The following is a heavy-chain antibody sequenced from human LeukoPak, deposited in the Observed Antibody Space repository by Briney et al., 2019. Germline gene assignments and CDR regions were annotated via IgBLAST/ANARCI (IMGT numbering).Heavy chain of an antibody. CDR2: VNPNTGDT. V-gene: IGHV1-2*06. D-gene: IGHD3-16*01. CDR3: ARGKTYAPNTLDY. J-gene: IGHJ4*02. CDR1: GYTFTGYF. Sequence: ASVKVSCKASGYTFTGYFMHWVRQAPGQGLEWVGRVNPNTGDTNYAQKFQGRVTLTRDTSIGTAYMELSRLRSDDTAFYYCARGKTYAPNTLDYWGQGTLVTVPS.